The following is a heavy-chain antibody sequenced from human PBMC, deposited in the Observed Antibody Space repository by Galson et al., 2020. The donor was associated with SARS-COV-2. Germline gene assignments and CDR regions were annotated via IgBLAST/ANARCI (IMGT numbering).Heavy chain of an antibody. V-gene: IGHV4-39*07. CDR1: GGSISSTSNY. CDR3: ARHQYTGTWGYAFDI. Sequence: SETLSLTCSVFGGSISSTSNYWGWIRQAPGKGLQWIGSIYYSGSTYYNPSLKSWVTISVDTANNQFSLKLTSVTAADAAIYYCARHQYTGTWGYAFDIWGQGTMVSVSS. J-gene: IGHJ3*02. CDR2: IYYSGST. D-gene: IGHD6-13*01.